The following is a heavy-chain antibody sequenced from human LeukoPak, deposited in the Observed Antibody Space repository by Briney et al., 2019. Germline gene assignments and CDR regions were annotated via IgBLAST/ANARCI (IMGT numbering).Heavy chain of an antibody. CDR3: ARGNRDSSGFYFYYGMDV. Sequence: GGSLRLSCAASGFTFDDYAMFWVRQVPGEGLEWVSGVSWDSRNIGYAASVKGRFTTSRDNGKKSVYLQINSLRAEDTALYYCARGNRDSSGFYFYYGMDVWGQGTMVTVSS. CDR2: VSWDSRNI. CDR1: GFTFDDYA. D-gene: IGHD6-19*01. J-gene: IGHJ6*02. V-gene: IGHV3-9*01.